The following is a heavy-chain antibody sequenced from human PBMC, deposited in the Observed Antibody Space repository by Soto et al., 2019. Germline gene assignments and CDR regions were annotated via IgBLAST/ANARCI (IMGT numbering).Heavy chain of an antibody. CDR1: GFTFSSYA. Sequence: GGSRRLSCAASGFTFSSYAMSWVRQAPGKGLEWVSAISGSGGSTYYADSVKGRFTISRDNSKNTLYLQMNSLRAEDTAVYYCATGRGLYYYYGMDVWGQGTTVTVSS. V-gene: IGHV3-23*01. D-gene: IGHD3-10*01. CDR3: ATGRGLYYYYGMDV. J-gene: IGHJ6*02. CDR2: ISGSGGST.